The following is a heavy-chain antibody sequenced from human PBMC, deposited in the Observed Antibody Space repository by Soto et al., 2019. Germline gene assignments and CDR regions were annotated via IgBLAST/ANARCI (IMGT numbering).Heavy chain of an antibody. V-gene: IGHV4-34*01. CDR2: INHSGST. CDR3: ARGALWVGNFDY. D-gene: IGHD3-16*01. J-gene: IGHJ4*02. Sequence: SETLSLTCAVYGGSFSGYYWSWIRQPPGKGLEWIGEINHSGSTNYNPSLKSRVTISVDTSKNQFSLKLSSVTAADTAVYYCARGALWVGNFDYWGQGTLVTVSS. CDR1: GGSFSGYY.